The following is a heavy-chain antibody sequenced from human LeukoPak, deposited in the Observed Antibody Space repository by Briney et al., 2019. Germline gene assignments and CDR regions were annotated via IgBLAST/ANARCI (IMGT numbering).Heavy chain of an antibody. Sequence: SVKGSCKASGGTFSSYAISWVRQAPGQGLEWMGRIIPIFGTANYAQKFQGRVTITADKSTSTAYMELSSLRSEDTAVYYCTFAYYDFWSGYPHRFDYWGQGTLVTVSS. CDR1: GGTFSSYA. CDR2: IIPIFGTA. CDR3: TFAYYDFWSGYPHRFDY. V-gene: IGHV1-69*06. D-gene: IGHD3-3*01. J-gene: IGHJ4*02.